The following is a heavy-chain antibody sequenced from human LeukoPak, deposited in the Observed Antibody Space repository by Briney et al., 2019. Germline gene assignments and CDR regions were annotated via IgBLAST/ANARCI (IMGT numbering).Heavy chain of an antibody. J-gene: IGHJ4*02. CDR3: ARDAHSSSWYQDY. CDR1: AFPFGNYW. V-gene: IGHV3-7*01. Sequence: GPSLRLSCVASAFPFGNYWMTWGRQAPGKGLEWGANIKQDGSETHYVDSVKGRFTISRDNAKHSLYLQMDSLRAEDAGLYYGARDAHSSSWYQDYWGQATLVTVSS. D-gene: IGHD6-13*01. CDR2: IKQDGSET.